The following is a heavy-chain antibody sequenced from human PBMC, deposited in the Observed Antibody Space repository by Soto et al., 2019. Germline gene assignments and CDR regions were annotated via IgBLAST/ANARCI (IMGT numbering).Heavy chain of an antibody. CDR1: GFTFSSYS. Sequence: GGSLRVSCAAYGFTFSSYSMNWGRQAPGKGLEWVSYISSSSSTIYYADSVKGRFTISRDNAKNSLYLQMNSLRAEDTAVYYCARSEGYDYIWGSYPRRYAFDIWGQGTMVTVS. V-gene: IGHV3-48*01. CDR2: ISSSSSTI. D-gene: IGHD3-16*02. CDR3: ARSEGYDYIWGSYPRRYAFDI. J-gene: IGHJ3*02.